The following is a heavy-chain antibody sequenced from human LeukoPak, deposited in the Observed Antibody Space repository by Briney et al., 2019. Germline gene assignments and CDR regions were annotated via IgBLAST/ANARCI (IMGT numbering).Heavy chain of an antibody. D-gene: IGHD5-24*01. CDR1: GGSISGSNYY. CDR3: ARDGYNTPGY. Sequence: SETLSLTCTVSGGSISGSNYYWGWIRQPPGTGLEWIGSIFYTGSSYYNPSLKSRVTLSVDTSKDQFSLKLSSVTAADTAVYYCARDGYNTPGYWGQGTLVTVSS. CDR2: IFYTGSS. V-gene: IGHV4-39*07. J-gene: IGHJ4*02.